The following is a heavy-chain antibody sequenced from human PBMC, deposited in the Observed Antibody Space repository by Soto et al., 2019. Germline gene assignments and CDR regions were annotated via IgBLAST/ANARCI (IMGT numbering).Heavy chain of an antibody. Sequence: EVQLVESGGVLVQPGGSLRLSCAASGFTFSSDWMHWVRQVPGKGLVWVSRINYDGSSTYYADSVKGRFTISRDNAKNTLYLQMNSLRAEDTAVYYCASQVGNHYWGQGTLVTVSS. CDR3: ASQVGNHY. J-gene: IGHJ4*02. D-gene: IGHD1-26*01. CDR1: GFTFSSDW. V-gene: IGHV3-74*01. CDR2: INYDGSST.